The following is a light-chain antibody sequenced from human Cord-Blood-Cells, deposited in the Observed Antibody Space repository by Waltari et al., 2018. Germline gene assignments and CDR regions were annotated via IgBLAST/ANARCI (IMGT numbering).Light chain of an antibody. CDR2: EVS. J-gene: IGLJ2*01. V-gene: IGLV2-8*01. CDR3: SSYAGSNNLV. Sequence: QSALTQPPSASGSPGQSVTISCTGTSSDVGGYNYVSWYQQHPGKAPKLMIYEVSKRASGVPDRFSCSKSCNTASLTVSGLQAEDEADYYCSSYAGSNNLVFGGGTKLTVL. CDR1: SSDVGGYNY.